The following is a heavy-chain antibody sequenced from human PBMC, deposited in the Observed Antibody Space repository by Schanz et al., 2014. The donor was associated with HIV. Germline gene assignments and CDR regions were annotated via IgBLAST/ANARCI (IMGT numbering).Heavy chain of an antibody. J-gene: IGHJ1*01. Sequence: VQLVQSGGGVVQPGRSLRLSCAASGFTFSSYWMHWVRQAPGKGLEWVSGISWNSGSVAYADSVKGRFTISRDNAKNSLYLQMNSLRAEDTAVYYCARALPDEWEPAAYFQHWGQGTLVIVSS. CDR1: GFTFSSYW. CDR2: ISWNSGSV. CDR3: ARALPDEWEPAAYFQH. V-gene: IGHV3-9*01. D-gene: IGHD1-26*01.